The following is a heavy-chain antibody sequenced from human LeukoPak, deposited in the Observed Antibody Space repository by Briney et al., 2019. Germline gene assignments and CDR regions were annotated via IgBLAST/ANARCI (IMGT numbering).Heavy chain of an antibody. J-gene: IGHJ4*02. Sequence: TGGSLRPSCAASGFTFSSYAMSWVRQAPGKGLEWVSAISGSGGSTYYADSVKGRFTISRDNSKNTLYLQMNSLRAEDTAVYYCAKGGYLAVAGINYWGQGTLVTVSS. CDR1: GFTFSSYA. D-gene: IGHD6-19*01. CDR2: ISGSGGST. V-gene: IGHV3-23*01. CDR3: AKGGYLAVAGINY.